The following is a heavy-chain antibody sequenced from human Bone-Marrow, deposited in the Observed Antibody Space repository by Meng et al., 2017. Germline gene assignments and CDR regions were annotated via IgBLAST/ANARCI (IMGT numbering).Heavy chain of an antibody. J-gene: IGHJ3*02. Sequence: GSLRLSCTVSGGSISSYYWSWIRQPPGKGLEWIGCIYYSGSTNYNPSLKSRVTRSVDTSKNQFSLKLSSVTAADTAVYYCARDNYSGRPNAFDIWGQGTMVTVSS. CDR2: IYYSGST. CDR1: GGSISSYY. D-gene: IGHD1-26*01. V-gene: IGHV4-59*01. CDR3: ARDNYSGRPNAFDI.